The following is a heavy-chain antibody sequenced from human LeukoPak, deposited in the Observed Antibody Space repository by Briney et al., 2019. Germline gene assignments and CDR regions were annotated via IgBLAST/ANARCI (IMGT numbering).Heavy chain of an antibody. CDR2: ISSSSSYI. CDR1: GFTVSSNY. CDR3: ARDQMRKVPAAMSYYYYYYMDV. V-gene: IGHV3-21*01. D-gene: IGHD2-2*01. Sequence: GGSLRLSCAASGFTVSSNYMSWVRQAPGKGLEWVSSISSSSSYIYYADSVKGRFTISRDNAKNSLYLQMNSLRAEDTAVYYCARDQMRKVPAAMSYYYYYYMDVWGKGTTVTVSS. J-gene: IGHJ6*03.